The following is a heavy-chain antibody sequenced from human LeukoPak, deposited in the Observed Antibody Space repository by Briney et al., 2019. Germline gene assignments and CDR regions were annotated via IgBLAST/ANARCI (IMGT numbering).Heavy chain of an antibody. CDR1: GFTFSSYG. J-gene: IGHJ4*02. Sequence: GGSLRLSCAASGFTFSSYGMSWVRQAPGKGLEWVSGISGSGVTTYYADSVKGRFTISRDNSKNTLYLQMNSLRAEDTAVYYCAKVPILRLRGYYDTSGPIDYWGQGTLVAVSS. D-gene: IGHD3-22*01. V-gene: IGHV3-23*01. CDR2: ISGSGVTT. CDR3: AKVPILRLRGYYDTSGPIDY.